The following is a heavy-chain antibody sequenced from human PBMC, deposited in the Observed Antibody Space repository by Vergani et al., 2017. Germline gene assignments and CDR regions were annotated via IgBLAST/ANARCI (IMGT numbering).Heavy chain of an antibody. CDR2: ISVSGVSA. D-gene: IGHD2-2*01. V-gene: IGHV3-23*01. Sequence: EVQLLESGGGLVQPGGSLRLTCAASEFTFSNYAMNWVRQAPGKGLEWVSGISVSGVSAYYTDSVKGRFTISRDNSKNTLYLQMNSLRAEDTAVYYCARVRAPNRYCSSTSCYFRYYYMDVWGKGTTVTVSS. CDR1: EFTFSNYA. J-gene: IGHJ6*03. CDR3: ARVRAPNRYCSSTSCYFRYYYMDV.